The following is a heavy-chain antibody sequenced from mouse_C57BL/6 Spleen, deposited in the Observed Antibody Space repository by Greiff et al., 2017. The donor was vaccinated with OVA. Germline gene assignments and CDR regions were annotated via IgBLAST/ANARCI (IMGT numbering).Heavy chain of an antibody. J-gene: IGHJ4*01. CDR2: INPNNGGT. CDR1: GYTFTDYN. CDR3: ARPDGYYAMDY. D-gene: IGHD2-3*01. V-gene: IGHV1-18*01. Sequence: VQLKESGPELVKPGASVKIPCKASGYTFTDYNMDWVKQSHGKSLEWIGDINPNNGGTIYNQKFKGKATLTVDKSSSTAYMELRSLTSEDTAVYYCARPDGYYAMDYWGQGTSVTVSS.